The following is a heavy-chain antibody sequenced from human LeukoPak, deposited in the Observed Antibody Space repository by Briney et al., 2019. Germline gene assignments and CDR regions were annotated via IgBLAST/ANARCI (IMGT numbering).Heavy chain of an antibody. D-gene: IGHD6-13*01. CDR3: PHRSIAAAGNFFDY. CDR2: IYWNDDK. CDR1: GFSLSTSGVG. Sequence: ESGPTLVNPTQTLTLTCTFSGFSLSTSGVGVGWIRQPPGKALEWLALIYWNDDKRYSPSLKSRLTITKDTSKNQVVLTMTNMDPVNTATYSCPHRSIAAAGNFFDYWGQGTLVTVSS. J-gene: IGHJ4*02. V-gene: IGHV2-5*01.